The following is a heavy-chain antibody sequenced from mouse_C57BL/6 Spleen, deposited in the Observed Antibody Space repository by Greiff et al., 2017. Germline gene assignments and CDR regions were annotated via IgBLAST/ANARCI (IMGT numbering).Heavy chain of an antibody. CDR1: GYTFTSYW. Sequence: VQLQQSGAELAKPGASVKLSCKASGYTFTSYWMHWVKQRPGQGLEWIGYINPTSGYTKYNQKFKDKATFTADKSSSTAYMQLSSLTYEDSAVYYCARSGYGNSYAMDYWGQGTSVTVSS. CDR3: ARSGYGNSYAMDY. CDR2: INPTSGYT. J-gene: IGHJ4*01. V-gene: IGHV1-7*01. D-gene: IGHD2-1*01.